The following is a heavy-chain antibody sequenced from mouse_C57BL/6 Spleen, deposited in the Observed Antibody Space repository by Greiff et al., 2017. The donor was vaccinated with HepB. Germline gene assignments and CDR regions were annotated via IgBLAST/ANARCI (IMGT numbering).Heavy chain of an antibody. V-gene: IGHV1-7*01. Sequence: QVHVKQSGAELAKPGASVKLSCKASGYTFPSYWMHWVKQRPGQGLEWIGYINPSSGYTKYNQKFKDKATLTADKSSSTAYMQLSSLTYEDSAVYYCASLDSSGYLDYWGQGTTLTVSS. J-gene: IGHJ2*01. D-gene: IGHD3-2*02. CDR1: GYTFPSYW. CDR3: ASLDSSGYLDY. CDR2: INPSSGYT.